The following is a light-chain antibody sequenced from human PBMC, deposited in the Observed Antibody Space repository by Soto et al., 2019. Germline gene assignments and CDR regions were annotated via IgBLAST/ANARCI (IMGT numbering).Light chain of an antibody. J-gene: IGKJ4*01. Sequence: DIQMTQSPSSLSASVGDRVTITCRASQSISSNLNWYQQKPGKAPKLLIYAASSLQSGVPSRFSGGGSRTDFTLTISSLQPVDFATYSCQQSYSTPLTFGGGTKVDIK. CDR3: QQSYSTPLT. CDR1: QSISSN. V-gene: IGKV1-39*01. CDR2: AAS.